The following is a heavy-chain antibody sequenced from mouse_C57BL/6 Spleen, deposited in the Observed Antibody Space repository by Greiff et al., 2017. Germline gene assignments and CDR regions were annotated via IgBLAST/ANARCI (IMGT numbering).Heavy chain of an antibody. CDR1: GYTFTSYW. V-gene: IGHV1-61*01. CDR2: IYPSDSET. Sequence: VQLQQSGAELVRPGSSVKLSCKASGYTFTSYWMDWVKQRPGQGLEWIGNIYPSDSETHYNQKFKDKATLTVDKSSSTAYMQLSSLTSEDSAVYYCARRGYDYLYYFDYWGQGTTLTVSS. J-gene: IGHJ2*01. CDR3: ARRGYDYLYYFDY. D-gene: IGHD2-4*01.